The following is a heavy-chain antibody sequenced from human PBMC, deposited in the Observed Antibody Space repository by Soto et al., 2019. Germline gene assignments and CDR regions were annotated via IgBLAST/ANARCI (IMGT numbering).Heavy chain of an antibody. J-gene: IGHJ4*02. CDR3: ARGYSSSWYRKPDYFDY. V-gene: IGHV2-5*02. CDR1: GFSLSTSGVG. CDR2: IYWDDDK. Sequence: QITLKESGPTLVKPTQTLTLTCTFSGFSLSTSGVGVGWIRQPPGKALEWLALIYWDDDKRYSPSLKSRPTITKDTSKNQVVLTITNMDPVDTATYYCARGYSSSWYRKPDYFDYWGQGTLVTVSS. D-gene: IGHD6-13*01.